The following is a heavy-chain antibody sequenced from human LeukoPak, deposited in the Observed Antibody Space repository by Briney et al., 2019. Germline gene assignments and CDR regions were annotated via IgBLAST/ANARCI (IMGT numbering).Heavy chain of an antibody. CDR3: ARGYCSVTSCYPYPFDY. CDR1: GFTFSSYE. D-gene: IGHD2-2*01. CDR2: INWNGGRA. Sequence: GGSLRLSCAASGFTFSSYEMNWVRQAPGKGLEWVSGINWNGGRAGYADSVKGRFTISRDNAKNSPYLQMNSLRAEDTALYYCARGYCSVTSCYPYPFDYWGQGNLVTVSS. V-gene: IGHV3-20*04. J-gene: IGHJ4*02.